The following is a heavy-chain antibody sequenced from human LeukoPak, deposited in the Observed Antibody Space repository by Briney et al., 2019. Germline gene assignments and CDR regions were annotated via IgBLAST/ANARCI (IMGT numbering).Heavy chain of an antibody. CDR3: ARAVDDIVVVPAAPHYYYYMDV. V-gene: IGHV1-8*01. D-gene: IGHD2-2*01. Sequence: ASVKVSCKASGYTFTSYDINWVRQATGQGLEWMGWMNPNSGNTGYAQKFQGRVTMTRNTSISTAYMELSSLRSEDTAVYYCARAVDDIVVVPAAPHYYYYMDVWGKGTTVTVSS. J-gene: IGHJ6*03. CDR1: GYTFTSYD. CDR2: MNPNSGNT.